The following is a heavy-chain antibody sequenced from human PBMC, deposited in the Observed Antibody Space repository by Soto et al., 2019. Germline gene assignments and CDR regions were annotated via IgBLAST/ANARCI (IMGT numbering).Heavy chain of an antibody. CDR3: AREKGLQFDWLRGNYFDY. J-gene: IGHJ4*02. CDR1: GYTFTSYA. D-gene: IGHD3-9*01. CDR2: INAGNGNT. V-gene: IGHV1-3*01. Sequence: QVQLAQSGAEVKKPGASVKVSCKASGYTFTSYAMHWVRQAPGQRLEWMGWINAGNGNTKYSQKFQGRVTITRDTSASTAYMELSSLRSEDTAVYYCAREKGLQFDWLRGNYFDYWGQGTLVTVSS.